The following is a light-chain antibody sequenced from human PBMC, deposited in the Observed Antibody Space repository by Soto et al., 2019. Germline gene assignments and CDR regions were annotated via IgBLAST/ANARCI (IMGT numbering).Light chain of an antibody. Sequence: EVVLPQSPDTLSLSPGERATLSCRASQDVGKFLVWYQQKPGLSPSLVIYETSKRATDIPDRFSGSGSGTDFTLTINHLEPEDVGVYYCQQRNNWPLTFGGGTKVELK. CDR2: ETS. V-gene: IGKV3-11*01. CDR1: QDVGKF. CDR3: QQRNNWPLT. J-gene: IGKJ4*01.